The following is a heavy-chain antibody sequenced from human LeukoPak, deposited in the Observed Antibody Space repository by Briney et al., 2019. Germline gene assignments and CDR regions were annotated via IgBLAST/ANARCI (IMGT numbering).Heavy chain of an antibody. CDR3: ARRQIVVVPATRYYYYYYMDV. J-gene: IGHJ6*03. CDR2: INHSGST. D-gene: IGHD2-2*01. CDR1: GGSFSGYY. Sequence: SETLSLTCAVYGGSFSGYYWSWIRQPPGKGLEWIGEINHSGSTNYNPSLKSRVTISVDTSKNQFSLKLSSVTAADTAVYYCARRQIVVVPATRYYYYYYMDVWGKGTTVTVSS. V-gene: IGHV4-34*01.